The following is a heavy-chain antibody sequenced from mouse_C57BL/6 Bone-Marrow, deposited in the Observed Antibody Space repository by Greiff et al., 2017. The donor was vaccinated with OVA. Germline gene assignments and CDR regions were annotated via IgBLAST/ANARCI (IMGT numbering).Heavy chain of an antibody. V-gene: IGHV1-4*01. J-gene: IGHJ3*01. CDR1: GYTFTSYT. CDR3: ARIYYGPWFAY. Sequence: QVQLQQSGAELARPGASVKMSCKASGYTFTSYTMHWVKQRPGQGLEWIGYINPSSGYTKYNQKFKDKATLTADKSSSTAYMQLSSLTSEDSAVYYCARIYYGPWFAYWGQGTLVTVSA. CDR2: INPSSGYT. D-gene: IGHD1-2*01.